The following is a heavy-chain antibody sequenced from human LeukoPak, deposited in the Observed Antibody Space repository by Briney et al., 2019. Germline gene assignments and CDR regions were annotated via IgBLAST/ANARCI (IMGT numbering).Heavy chain of an antibody. J-gene: IGHJ5*02. CDR1: GYIFTNYG. CDR2: ISGYNGNT. D-gene: IGHD5-12*01. V-gene: IGHV1-18*01. Sequence: ASVKVSCKASGYIFTNYGITWVRQAPGQGLEWMGWISGYNGNTKYAQKLQGRVTMTTDTSTSTAYMELRSLRSDDTAVYYCAREEWLRFHNWFDPWGQGTLVTVSS. CDR3: AREEWLRFHNWFDP.